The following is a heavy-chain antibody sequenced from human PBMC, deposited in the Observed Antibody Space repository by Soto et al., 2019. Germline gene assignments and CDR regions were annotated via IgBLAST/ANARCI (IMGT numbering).Heavy chain of an antibody. V-gene: IGHV3-7*01. J-gene: IGHJ3*01. D-gene: IGHD4-17*01. CDR1: GFTFSDSW. CDR2: IKPDESEK. CDR3: ARVYGDPLIDAYDL. Sequence: EVQLVESGGGLVQPGGSLRLSCTASGFTFSDSWMTWVRQAPGKGLEWVARIKPDESEKKYADSVKGRFTISRDNAQNSVYLQMNSLRGDDTAVYYCARVYGDPLIDAYDLWGQGTMVTVSS.